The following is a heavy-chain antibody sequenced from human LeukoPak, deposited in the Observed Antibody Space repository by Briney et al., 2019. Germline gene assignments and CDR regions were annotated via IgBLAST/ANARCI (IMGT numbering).Heavy chain of an antibody. Sequence: TGGSLRLSCAASGFTFSSYWMSWVRQAPGKGLEWVANIKQDGSEKYYVDSVKGRFFISRDNAKKSLYLQMNSLRDDDTAVYYCARVRVATTGRYDALNLWGQGTMVTVSS. CDR3: ARVRVATTGRYDALNL. CDR1: GFTFSSYW. J-gene: IGHJ3*01. D-gene: IGHD5-12*01. CDR2: IKQDGSEK. V-gene: IGHV3-7*01.